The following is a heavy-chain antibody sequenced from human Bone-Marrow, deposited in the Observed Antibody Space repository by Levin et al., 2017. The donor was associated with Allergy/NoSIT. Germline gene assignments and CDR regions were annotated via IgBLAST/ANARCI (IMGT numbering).Heavy chain of an antibody. Sequence: SQTLSLPCTVSGGSVRSGSYYWSWIRQPPGKGLVWIAYIYHSGSTKYNPSLKSRVTISLDTSRNQFSLRLTSLTAADTAVYYCARGSYFGGLSFDCWGKGTLVTVSS. CDR1: GGSVRSGSYY. CDR3: ARGSYFGGLSFDC. CDR2: IYHSGST. D-gene: IGHD4-23*01. J-gene: IGHJ4*02. V-gene: IGHV4-61*01.